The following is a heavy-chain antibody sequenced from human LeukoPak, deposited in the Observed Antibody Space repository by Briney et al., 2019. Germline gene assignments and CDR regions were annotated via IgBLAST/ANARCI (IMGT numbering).Heavy chain of an antibody. CDR2: MSPNSDNT. CDR1: GFTFTSYD. Sequence: APVKVSCKASGFTFTSYDINWVRQAPGQGLEWMGWMSPNSDNTGYAQKFQGRVTFTRDTSISTAYMELRSLTSEDTAVYYCARDYGGSSGWFDPWGQGTLVTVSS. CDR3: ARDYGGSSGWFDP. D-gene: IGHD4-23*01. J-gene: IGHJ5*02. V-gene: IGHV1-8*01.